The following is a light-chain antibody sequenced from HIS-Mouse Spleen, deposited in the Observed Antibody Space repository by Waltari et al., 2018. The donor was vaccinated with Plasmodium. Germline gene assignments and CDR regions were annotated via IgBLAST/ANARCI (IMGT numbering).Light chain of an antibody. CDR2: SNN. J-gene: IGLJ1*01. CDR3: AAWDDSLNGYV. CDR1: RSNLRRNT. V-gene: IGLV1-44*01. Sequence: QSVLTQPPSPSGTPGPRVTIPCSRTRSNLRRNTAHWYQQLPGTAPKLLIYSNNQRPSGVPDRFSGSKSGTSASLAISGLQSEDEADYYCAAWDDSLNGYVFGTGTKVTVL.